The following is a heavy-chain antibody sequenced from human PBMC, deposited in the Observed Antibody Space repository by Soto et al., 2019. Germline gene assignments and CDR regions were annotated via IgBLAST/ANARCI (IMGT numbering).Heavy chain of an antibody. D-gene: IGHD2-21*02. CDR2: INAGNGNT. V-gene: IGHV1-3*01. CDR1: GYTFTSYA. Sequence: QVQLVQSGAEVKKPGASVKVSCKASGYTFTSYAMHWVRQAPGQRLEWMGWINAGNGNTKYSQKFQGRVTITRDTSASTAYMELSSLRSEDTAVYYCAGTYCGGDCYFDFDYWGQGTLVTVSS. J-gene: IGHJ4*02. CDR3: AGTYCGGDCYFDFDY.